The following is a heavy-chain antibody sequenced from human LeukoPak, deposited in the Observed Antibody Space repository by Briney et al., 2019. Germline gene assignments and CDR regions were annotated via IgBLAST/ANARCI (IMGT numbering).Heavy chain of an antibody. CDR1: GGSISSYY. J-gene: IGHJ4*02. Sequence: SETLSLTCTVSGGSISSYYWSWMRQPPGKGLEWIGYIYTSGSTNYNPSLKSRVTISVDTSKNQFSLKLSSVTAADTAVYYCAKYIAAAGTFDYWGQGTLVTVSS. D-gene: IGHD6-13*01. CDR3: AKYIAAAGTFDY. V-gene: IGHV4-4*09. CDR2: IYTSGST.